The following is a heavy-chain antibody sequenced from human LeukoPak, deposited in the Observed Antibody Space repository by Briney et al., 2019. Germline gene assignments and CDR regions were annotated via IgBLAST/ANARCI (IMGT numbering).Heavy chain of an antibody. V-gene: IGHV3-66*01. CDR2: IYNEGTA. CDR3: TRDSIHTY. J-gene: IGHJ4*02. CDR1: GFSVNNNY. Sequence: QPGGSLRLSCAASGFSVNNNYMNWVRQAPGKGLEWVSIIYNEGTAFYTDSVRGRFTISRDDSKNTIYLLMNSLRAEDTAIYYYTRDSIHTYWGQGALVTVSS.